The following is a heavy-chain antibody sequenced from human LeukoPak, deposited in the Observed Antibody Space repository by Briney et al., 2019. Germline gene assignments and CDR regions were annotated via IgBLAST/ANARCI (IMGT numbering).Heavy chain of an antibody. CDR1: GFTFDDYW. CDR3: AKSLRSWYCSSTSCYADAEYFQH. Sequence: PGGSLRLSCGASGFTFDDYWMSWVRQAPGKGLEWVSAISGSGGSTYYADSVKGRFTISRDNSKNTLYLQMNSLRAEDTAVYYCAKSLRSWYCSSTSCYADAEYFQHWGQGTLVTVSS. D-gene: IGHD2-2*01. CDR2: ISGSGGST. V-gene: IGHV3-23*01. J-gene: IGHJ1*01.